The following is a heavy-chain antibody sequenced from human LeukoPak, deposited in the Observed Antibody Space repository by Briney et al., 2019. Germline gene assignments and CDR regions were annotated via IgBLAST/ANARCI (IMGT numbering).Heavy chain of an antibody. CDR1: GFSFNTFA. CDR3: TKDSQGSYDGFWYGTYGMDV. CDR2: VSDYP. J-gene: IGHJ6*02. V-gene: IGHV3-23*05. Sequence: GGSLRLSCVASGFSFNTFALTWVRQAPGKGLEWVSTVSDYPHYADSVRGRFTISRDNSRKTVFLQMNSLTPEDAATYYCTKDSQGSYDGFWYGTYGMDVWGQGTTVTVSS. D-gene: IGHD3-16*01.